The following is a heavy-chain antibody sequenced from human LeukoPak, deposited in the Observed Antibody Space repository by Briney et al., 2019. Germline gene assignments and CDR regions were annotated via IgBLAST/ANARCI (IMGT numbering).Heavy chain of an antibody. CDR1: GYSISSGYY. CDR2: IYHSGRT. CDR3: ARGRERSSGSYGVNY. Sequence: SETLSLTCTVSGYSISSGYYWGWIRQPPGKGLEWIGCIYHSGRTYYNPSLKSRVSISVDTSKNHFSLKLSSVTAADTAVYYCARGRERSSGSYGVNYWGQGNLVTVSS. J-gene: IGHJ4*02. D-gene: IGHD1-26*01. V-gene: IGHV4-38-2*02.